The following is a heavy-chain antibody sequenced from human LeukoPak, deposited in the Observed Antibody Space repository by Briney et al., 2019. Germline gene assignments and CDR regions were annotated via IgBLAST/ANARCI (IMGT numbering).Heavy chain of an antibody. V-gene: IGHV4-30-4*08. D-gene: IGHD3-3*01. CDR1: GGSTSSGDYY. CDR2: IYYSGST. J-gene: IGHJ5*02. CDR3: ARANFTYYDFWSGYSDGFDP. Sequence: SQTLSLTCTVSGGSTSSGDYYWSWIRQPPGKGLEWIGYIYYSGSTYYNPSLKSRVTISVDTSKNQFSLKLSSVTAADTAVYYCARANFTYYDFWSGYSDGFDPWGQGTLVTVSS.